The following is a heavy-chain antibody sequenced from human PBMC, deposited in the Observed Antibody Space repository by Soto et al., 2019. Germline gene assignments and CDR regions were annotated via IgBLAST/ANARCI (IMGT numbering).Heavy chain of an antibody. CDR1: GFTFSSYA. CDR2: ISYDGSNK. CDR3: AREVYCSSTSCYGPSGMDV. Sequence: GGSLRLSCAASGFTFSSYAMHWVRQAPGKGLEWVAVISYDGSNKYYADSVKGRFTISRDNSKNTLYLQMNSLRAEDTAVYYCAREVYCSSTSCYGPSGMDVWGQGTTVTV. V-gene: IGHV3-30-3*01. D-gene: IGHD2-2*01. J-gene: IGHJ6*02.